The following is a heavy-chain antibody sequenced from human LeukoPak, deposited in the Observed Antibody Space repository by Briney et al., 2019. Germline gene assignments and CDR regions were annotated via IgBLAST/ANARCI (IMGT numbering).Heavy chain of an antibody. J-gene: IGHJ3*02. CDR1: EFTISRYW. Sequence: PGGSLRLSCAASEFTISRYWMHWVRQAPGKGLVWVSNINNDGSITTYADSVKGRFTISRGNVKNTLFLQMNSLGAEDTALYYCARGWNTTPRSGFDIWGLGTMVTVSS. CDR3: ARGWNTTPRSGFDI. CDR2: INNDGSIT. D-gene: IGHD1/OR15-1a*01. V-gene: IGHV3-74*01.